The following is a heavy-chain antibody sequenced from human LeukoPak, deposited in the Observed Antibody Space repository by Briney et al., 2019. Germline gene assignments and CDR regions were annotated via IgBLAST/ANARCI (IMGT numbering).Heavy chain of an antibody. V-gene: IGHV3-23*01. D-gene: IGHD3-10*01. J-gene: IGHJ4*02. CDR3: AKRGSHGSLYFFDY. Sequence: PGGSLRLSCAASGFTFSNYAMSWVRQAPGKGLEWVSAISGSDGSTYYADSVKGRFTISRHNSKDTLYLQMTSLRAEDTALYYCAKRGSHGSLYFFDYWGQGTLVTVSS. CDR1: GFTFSNYA. CDR2: ISGSDGST.